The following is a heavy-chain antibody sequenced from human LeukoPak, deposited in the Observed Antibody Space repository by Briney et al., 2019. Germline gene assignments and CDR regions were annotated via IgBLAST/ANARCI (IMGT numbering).Heavy chain of an antibody. CDR2: ISAYNGNT. J-gene: IGHJ5*02. Sequence: ASVKVSCKASGYTFTSYGISWVRQAPGQGPEWMGWISAYNGNTNYAQKLQGRVTMTTDTSTSTAYMELRSLRSDDTAVYYCARVGENYDFWSGYSYNWFDPWGQGTLVTVSS. CDR1: GYTFTSYG. D-gene: IGHD3-3*01. V-gene: IGHV1-18*01. CDR3: ARVGENYDFWSGYSYNWFDP.